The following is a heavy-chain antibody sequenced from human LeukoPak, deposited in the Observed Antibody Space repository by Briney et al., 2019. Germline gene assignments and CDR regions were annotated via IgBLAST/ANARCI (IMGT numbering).Heavy chain of an antibody. D-gene: IGHD5-18*01. J-gene: IGHJ4*02. V-gene: IGHV1-18*04. CDR2: ISGYNSNT. Sequence: ASVKVSCTASGYTFTSYDISWVRQAPGQGLEWMGWISGYNSNTNYAQKLQGRVTVTTDTSTSTVYMELRSLRSDDTAVYYCARGGYRYGYDYWGQGTLVTVSS. CDR3: ARGGYRYGYDY. CDR1: GYTFTSYD.